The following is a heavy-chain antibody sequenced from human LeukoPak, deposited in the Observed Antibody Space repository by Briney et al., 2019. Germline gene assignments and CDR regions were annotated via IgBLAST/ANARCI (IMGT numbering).Heavy chain of an antibody. Sequence: GGSLRLSCAVSGLTFSSSWMDWVRQAPGKGGGWVASINPDGNKKYSADSVKGRFTISRDNAENSLYLQMDSLRVEDTAFYYCARDLAYSRLDYWGQGMLVTVSS. CDR2: INPDGNKK. CDR1: GLTFSSSW. J-gene: IGHJ4*02. D-gene: IGHD5-18*01. V-gene: IGHV3-7*01. CDR3: ARDLAYSRLDY.